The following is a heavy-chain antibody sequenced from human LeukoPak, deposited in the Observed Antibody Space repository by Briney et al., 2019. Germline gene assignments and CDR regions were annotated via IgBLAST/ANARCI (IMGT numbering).Heavy chain of an antibody. D-gene: IGHD5-18*01. J-gene: IGHJ6*03. CDR1: GFTVSSNY. CDR2: IYSGGST. V-gene: IGHV3-53*01. Sequence: GGSLRLSCAASGFTVSSNYMSWVRQAPGKGLEWVSVIYSGGSTYYADSVKGRFTISRDNSKNTLYLQMNSLRAEDTAVYYCARGSPPNSYGYGLYYYYYMDVWGKGTTVTISS. CDR3: ARGSPPNSYGYGLYYYYYMDV.